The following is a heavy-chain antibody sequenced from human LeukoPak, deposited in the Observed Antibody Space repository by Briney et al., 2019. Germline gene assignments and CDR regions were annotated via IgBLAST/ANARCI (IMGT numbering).Heavy chain of an antibody. D-gene: IGHD6-19*01. CDR3: ARDYWGYSSGWYLNWFDP. Sequence: PSETLSLTCTVSGGSISSSSYYWGWIRQPPGKGLEWIGSIYYSGSTYYNPSLKSRVTISVDTSKNQFSLKLSSVTAADTAVYYCARDYWGYSSGWYLNWFDPWGQGTLVTVSS. CDR2: IYYSGST. V-gene: IGHV4-39*07. J-gene: IGHJ5*02. CDR1: GGSISSSSYY.